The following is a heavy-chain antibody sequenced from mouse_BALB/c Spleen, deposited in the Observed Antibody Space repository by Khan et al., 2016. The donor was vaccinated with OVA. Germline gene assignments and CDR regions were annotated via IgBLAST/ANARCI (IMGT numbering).Heavy chain of an antibody. D-gene: IGHD1-1*01. CDR2: IWTGGGT. CDR1: GFSLTSYD. J-gene: IGHJ1*01. Sequence: VELVESGPGLVAPSQSLSITCTVSGFSLTSYDISWVRQPPGKGLEWLGVIWTGGGTNFNSAFMSRLSISKDNSKSQVFLKMSSLQTDDTAIYYCVRRGHYYGSFYWYFDVWGAGTTVTVSS. V-gene: IGHV2-9-2*01. CDR3: VRRGHYYGSFYWYFDV.